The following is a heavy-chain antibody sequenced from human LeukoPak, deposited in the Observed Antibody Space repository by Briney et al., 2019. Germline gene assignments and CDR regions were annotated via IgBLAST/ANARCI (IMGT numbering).Heavy chain of an antibody. D-gene: IGHD5-12*01. CDR3: VRDSFYTGYDRGFGY. J-gene: IGHJ4*02. CDR1: GFTFDDYG. Sequence: GGSLRLSCAASGFTFDDYGMSWVRQAPGKGLEWVSGINWNGGSTGYADSVKGRFTISRDNAKDTVYLQMDSLRADDTAVYYCVRDSFYTGYDRGFGYWGQGALVTVSS. V-gene: IGHV3-20*04. CDR2: INWNGGST.